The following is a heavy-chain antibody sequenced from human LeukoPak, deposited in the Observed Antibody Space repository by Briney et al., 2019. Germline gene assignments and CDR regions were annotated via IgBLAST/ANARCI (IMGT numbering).Heavy chain of an antibody. Sequence: GGSLRLSCAASGFTFSSYWMYWVRQAPGKGLVWVSRINSDGSSTRYADSVKGRFTISRDNAKNTLYLQMNSLRAEDTAVYYCGKTTVGYSSGRYPGWPVDYWGQGTLVTVSS. J-gene: IGHJ4*02. V-gene: IGHV3-74*01. CDR1: GFTFSSYW. D-gene: IGHD6-19*01. CDR2: INSDGSST. CDR3: GKTTVGYSSGRYPGWPVDY.